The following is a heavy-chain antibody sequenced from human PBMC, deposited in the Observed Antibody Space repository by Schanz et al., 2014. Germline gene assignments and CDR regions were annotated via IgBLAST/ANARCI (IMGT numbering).Heavy chain of an antibody. CDR3: ARSGSSNWYFFDY. CDR2: IIPILGIA. D-gene: IGHD6-13*01. J-gene: IGHJ4*02. V-gene: IGHV1-69*09. CDR1: GYTFTNFF. Sequence: QVHLVQSGAEVHKPGASLKISCKASGYTFTNFFLHWVRQAPGQGLEWMGRIIPILGIANYAQKFQGRVTNTADKSTSTAYMDLRSLRSDDTAVYYCARSGSSNWYFFDYWGQGTLVTVSS.